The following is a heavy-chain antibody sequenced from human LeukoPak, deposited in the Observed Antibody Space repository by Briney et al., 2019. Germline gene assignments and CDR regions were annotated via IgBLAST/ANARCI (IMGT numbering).Heavy chain of an antibody. J-gene: IGHJ6*04. V-gene: IGHV3-23*01. CDR3: AKRWARGGYDSYYYYGMDV. CDR2: ISGSGGST. CDR1: GFTFSSYA. D-gene: IGHD5-12*01. Sequence: PGGSLRLSCAASGFTFSSYAMSWVRQAPGKRLEWVSAISGSGGSTYYADSVKGRFTISRDNSKNTLYLQMNSLRAEDTAVYYCAKRWARGGYDSYYYYGMDVWGKGTTVTVSS.